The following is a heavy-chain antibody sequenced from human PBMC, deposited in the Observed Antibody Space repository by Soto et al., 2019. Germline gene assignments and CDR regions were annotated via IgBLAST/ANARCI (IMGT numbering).Heavy chain of an antibody. J-gene: IGHJ6*03. D-gene: IGHD3-9*01. V-gene: IGHV2-26*01. CDR1: GLSLADARMG. CDR2: IFANDEK. CDR3: ARVAILTGYYYYMDV. Sequence: SVRTVVNGSETLTLIFTVCGLSLADARMGVSWIRQPPGKALEWLAHIFANDEKSYSTSLKSRLTISKDTSKSQVVLTMTNMDPVDTATYYCARVAILTGYYYYMDVWGQGT.